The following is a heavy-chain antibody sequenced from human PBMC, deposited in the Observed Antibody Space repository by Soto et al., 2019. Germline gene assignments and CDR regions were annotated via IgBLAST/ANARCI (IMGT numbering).Heavy chain of an antibody. J-gene: IGHJ4*02. Sequence: SETLSLTCTVSGGSISSTRYYWGWIRQPPGKGLEWIGTTYYTGSTYYNPSLKSRVNISVDMSKNQFSLRVRSVTAADTAVYYCVSGPGTTADYWGQGTLVTVSS. CDR3: VSGPGTTADY. CDR1: GGSISSTRYY. D-gene: IGHD1-1*01. CDR2: TYYTGST. V-gene: IGHV4-39*01.